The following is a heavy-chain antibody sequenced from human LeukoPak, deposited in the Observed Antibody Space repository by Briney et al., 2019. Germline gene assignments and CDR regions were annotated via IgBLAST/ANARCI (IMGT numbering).Heavy chain of an antibody. CDR2: IAHDRSKI. CDR1: GITFIGYA. CDR3: TRVGYGLTYGNGFDP. D-gene: IGHD2-15*01. Sequence: GGSLRLSCVASGITFIGYALNWVRQVPGKGLEWVAVIAHDRSKIYYADSVKGRFTISRDDSKNTLYLQMTSLRPEDTAVYYCTRVGYGLTYGNGFDPWGQGTPVTVSS. V-gene: IGHV3-30*04. J-gene: IGHJ5*02.